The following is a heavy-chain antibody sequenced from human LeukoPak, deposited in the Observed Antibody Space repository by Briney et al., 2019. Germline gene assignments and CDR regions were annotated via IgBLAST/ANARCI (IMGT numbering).Heavy chain of an antibody. J-gene: IGHJ4*02. V-gene: IGHV3-23*01. CDR1: GFTFSSHG. D-gene: IGHD6-6*01. Sequence: GGSLRLSCAASGFTFSSHGINWVRQAPGKGLEWVSGISPSGSISYYADSVKGRFTISRDNSKNTVSLQMNSLRAEDTALYYCARDGGGSSSGGYCFDYWGQGTLVTVSS. CDR3: ARDGGGSSSGGYCFDY. CDR2: ISPSGSIS.